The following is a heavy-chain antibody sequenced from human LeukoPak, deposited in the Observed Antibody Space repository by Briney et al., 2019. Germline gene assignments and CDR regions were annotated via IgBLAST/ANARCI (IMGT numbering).Heavy chain of an antibody. D-gene: IGHD5-24*01. CDR3: AKQSGAMANFDH. CDR2: IWFDGTRI. Sequence: GGSLRLSCAASRFDFNAHGMHWVRQAPGKGLEWLATIWFDGTRIYYADSVKGRFTISRDNSKNTLYLLMDTLRAEDTAAYYCAKQSGAMANFDHWGQGTLVSVSS. J-gene: IGHJ4*02. CDR1: RFDFNAHG. V-gene: IGHV3-33*06.